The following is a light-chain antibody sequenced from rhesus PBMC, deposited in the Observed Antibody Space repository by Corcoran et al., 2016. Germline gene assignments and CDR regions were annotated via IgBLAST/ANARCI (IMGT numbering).Light chain of an antibody. CDR1: QGTSSW. Sequence: DIQMTQSPSSLSASVGDRVTITCRASQGTSSWLSWYQQKPGKAPKLLIYKASSLHSGAPSRFSGSGSGTDFALTISSLQPEDFAGYYYQQYESAPYSFGQGTKVEIK. V-gene: IGKV1-21*01. CDR3: QQYESAPYS. J-gene: IGKJ2*01. CDR2: KAS.